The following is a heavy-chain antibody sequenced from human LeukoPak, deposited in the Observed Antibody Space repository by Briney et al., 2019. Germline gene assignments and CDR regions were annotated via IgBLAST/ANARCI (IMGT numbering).Heavy chain of an antibody. V-gene: IGHV1-18*01. CDR2: INTYNGNT. CDR1: GYTFTSSG. Sequence: ASVKVSCKASGYTFTSSGISWVRQAPGQGLEWMRWINTYNGNTNYAQKLQGRVTMTTDTPTSTAYMELRSLRSDDTAVYYCARDEQWLVPISRPFYGMDVWGQGTTVTVSS. D-gene: IGHD6-19*01. J-gene: IGHJ6*02. CDR3: ARDEQWLVPISRPFYGMDV.